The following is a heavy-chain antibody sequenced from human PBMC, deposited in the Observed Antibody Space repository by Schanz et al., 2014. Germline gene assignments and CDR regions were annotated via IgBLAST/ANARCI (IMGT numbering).Heavy chain of an antibody. CDR2: INTNTGNP. Sequence: QVQLVQSGSELKKPGASVKVSCKASGYTFAMYDMNWVRQAPGQGLEWMGWINTNTGNPTYARGFTGRFAFSLDTSVRTAFLQISSLKAEDSAVYYCARARYGLDVWGQGTTVTVSS. CDR3: ARARYGLDV. V-gene: IGHV7-4-1*02. CDR1: GYTFAMYD. J-gene: IGHJ6*02.